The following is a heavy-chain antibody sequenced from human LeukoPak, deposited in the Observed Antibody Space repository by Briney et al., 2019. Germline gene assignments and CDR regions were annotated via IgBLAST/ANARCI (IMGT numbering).Heavy chain of an antibody. D-gene: IGHD6-13*01. CDR1: GFTVSGNY. J-gene: IGHJ3*02. Sequence: PGGSLRLSCAASGFTVSGNYMSWVRQAPGKGLEWVSIFYSGGTTYYADSVTGRFSISRDSSKNTLYLQMNSLRAEDTAVYYCARGVDSSSWYLAFDIWGQGTMVTVSS. CDR3: ARGVDSSSWYLAFDI. V-gene: IGHV3-66*01. CDR2: FYSGGTT.